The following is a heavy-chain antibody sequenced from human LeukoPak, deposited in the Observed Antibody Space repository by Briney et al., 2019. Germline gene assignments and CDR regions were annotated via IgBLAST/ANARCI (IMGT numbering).Heavy chain of an antibody. D-gene: IGHD3-10*01. V-gene: IGHV4-59*01. J-gene: IGHJ4*02. CDR2: TYYSGST. CDR1: GASISSYY. CDR3: ATRWFGEPIGNY. Sequence: PSETLSLTCTVSGASISSYYWSWIRQPPGKGLEWIGYTYYSGSTNFNPSLKSQVSISVDASKNQISLKLTSVTAADTAVYYCATRWFGEPIGNYWGQGTLVTVSS.